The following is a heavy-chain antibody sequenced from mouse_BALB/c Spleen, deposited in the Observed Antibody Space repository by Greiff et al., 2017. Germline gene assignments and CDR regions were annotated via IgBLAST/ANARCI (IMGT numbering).Heavy chain of an antibody. J-gene: IGHJ2*01. CDR1: GYSFTGYY. CDR2: INPYNGAT. V-gene: IGHV1-31*01. CDR3: ARDTTTVEEDGEY. Sequence: EVQLQQSGPELVKPGASVKISCKASGYSFTGYYMHWVKQSHVKSLEWIGRINPYNGATSYNQNFKDKASLTVDKSSSTAYLELHSLTSEDSAVYYCARDTTTVEEDGEYWGEGTTLTVSS. D-gene: IGHD1-1*01.